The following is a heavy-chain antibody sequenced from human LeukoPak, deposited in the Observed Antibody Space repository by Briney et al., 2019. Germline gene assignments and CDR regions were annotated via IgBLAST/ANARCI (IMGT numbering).Heavy chain of an antibody. V-gene: IGHV1-24*01. Sequence: ASVKVSCKVSGYTLTELSMHWVRQAPGKGLEWMGGFDPEDGETIYAQKFQGRVTMTEDTSTDTAYMELSSLRSEDTAVYYCARVPAAIGRTRNNWFDPWGQGTLVTVSS. J-gene: IGHJ5*02. CDR2: FDPEDGET. CDR1: GYTLTELS. D-gene: IGHD2-2*01. CDR3: ARVPAAIGRTRNNWFDP.